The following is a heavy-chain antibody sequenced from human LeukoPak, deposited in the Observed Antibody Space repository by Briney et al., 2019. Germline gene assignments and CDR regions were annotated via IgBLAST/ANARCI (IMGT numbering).Heavy chain of an antibody. D-gene: IGHD3-10*01. Sequence: TTSETLSLTCAVYGGSFSGYYWSWIRQPPGKGLEWIGEINHSGSTNYNPSLKSRVTISVDTSKNQFSLKLGSVTAADTAVYYCARETAGSYYAFDIWGQGTMVTVSS. J-gene: IGHJ3*02. CDR1: GGSFSGYY. CDR2: INHSGST. CDR3: ARETAGSYYAFDI. V-gene: IGHV4-34*01.